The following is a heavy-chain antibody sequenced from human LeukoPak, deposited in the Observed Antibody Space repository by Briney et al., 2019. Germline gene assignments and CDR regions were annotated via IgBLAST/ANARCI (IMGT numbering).Heavy chain of an antibody. V-gene: IGHV4-39*01. CDR3: ASGSIAARGIDY. Sequence: SETLSLTCTVSGGSISSSSYYWGWIRQPPGKGLEWIGSIYYSGSTYYNPSLKSRVTISVDTSKNQFSLKLSSVTAADTAVYYCASGSIAARGIDYWGQGTLVTVSS. J-gene: IGHJ4*02. CDR1: GGSISSSSYY. D-gene: IGHD6-6*01. CDR2: IYYSGST.